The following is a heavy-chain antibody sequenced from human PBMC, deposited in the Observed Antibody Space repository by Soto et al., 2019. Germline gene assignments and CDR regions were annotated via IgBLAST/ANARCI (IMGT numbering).Heavy chain of an antibody. CDR2: IYYSGST. V-gene: IGHV4-59*01. Sequence: SETLSLTCTASGGSISSYYGSWIRQPPGKGLEWIGDIYYSGSTNYNPSLKSRVTISVDTSKNQFSLKLSSVTSADTAVYYCARERYGTGDSWYYGMDVWGQGTTVTVSS. CDR3: ARERYGTGDSWYYGMDV. D-gene: IGHD4-17*01. J-gene: IGHJ6*02. CDR1: GGSISSYY.